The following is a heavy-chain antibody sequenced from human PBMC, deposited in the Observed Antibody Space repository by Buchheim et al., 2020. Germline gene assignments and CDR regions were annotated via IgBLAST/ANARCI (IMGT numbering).Heavy chain of an antibody. CDR2: INGRADRT. Sequence: EVQVLESGGGLVQAGGSLRLSWAASGFTYSNYGMSWVRQAPGKGLEWVSAINGRADRTYYADCVKGRFTISRHNSSNTLYLQLNSLRADDAAVYYCAKGHDSSGYYVWFLDFWGQGTL. CDR3: AKGHDSSGYYVWFLDF. D-gene: IGHD3-22*01. CDR1: GFTYSNYG. J-gene: IGHJ4*02. V-gene: IGHV3-23*01.